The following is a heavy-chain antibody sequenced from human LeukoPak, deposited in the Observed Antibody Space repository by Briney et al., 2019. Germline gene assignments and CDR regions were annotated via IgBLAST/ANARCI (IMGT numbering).Heavy chain of an antibody. CDR1: GGSISSYY. CDR3: ARERTHYYDSSGYYSGPGLIDY. V-gene: IGHV4-59*01. CDR2: IYYSGST. J-gene: IGHJ4*02. Sequence: SETLSLTCTVSGGSISSYYWSWIRQPPGKGLEWIWYIYYSGSTTYNPSLKSRVTISVDTSKNQFSLKLSSVTAADTAVYYCARERTHYYDSSGYYSGPGLIDYWGQGTLVTVSS. D-gene: IGHD3-22*01.